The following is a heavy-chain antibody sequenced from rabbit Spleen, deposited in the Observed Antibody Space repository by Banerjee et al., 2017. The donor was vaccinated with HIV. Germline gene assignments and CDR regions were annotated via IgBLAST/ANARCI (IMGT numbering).Heavy chain of an antibody. CDR1: GIDFTKYY. CDR3: ARDVDTIYFRFSL. V-gene: IGHV1S40*01. D-gene: IGHD1-1*01. Sequence: QSLEESGGGLVQPGGSLTLSCKASGIDFTKYYITWVRQAPGKGLEWIACIYISGGSTYYASWAKGRFTISETSSTTVTLQMTSLTAADTATYFCARDVDTIYFRFSLWGPGTLVTVS. J-gene: IGHJ4*01. CDR2: IYISGGST.